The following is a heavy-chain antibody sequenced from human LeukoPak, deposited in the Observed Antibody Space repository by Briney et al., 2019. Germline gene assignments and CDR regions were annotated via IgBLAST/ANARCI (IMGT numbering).Heavy chain of an antibody. D-gene: IGHD6-19*01. Sequence: PGGSLRLSCAASAFTFSSYWMHWVRQAPGKGLVWVSRINSDGSRTTYADFVKGRFTISRDNAKNTLHLQMNSLRAEDTAVYYCARDVQAGPGYWGQGTLVTVSS. CDR3: ARDVQAGPGY. V-gene: IGHV3-74*01. CDR1: AFTFSSYW. CDR2: INSDGSRT. J-gene: IGHJ4*02.